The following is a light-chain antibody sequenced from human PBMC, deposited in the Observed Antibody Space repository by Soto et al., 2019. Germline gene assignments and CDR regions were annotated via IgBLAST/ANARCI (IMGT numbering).Light chain of an antibody. J-gene: IGKJ2*01. Sequence: EIVLTQSPGTLSLSPVERATLSCRASQSVSSSYLAWYQQKPGQAPRLLIYGASNRATGIPDRFSGSGSGTDFTLTISRLEPEDFAIYYCQQYGSSPYTFGQGTKLEIK. V-gene: IGKV3-20*01. CDR1: QSVSSSY. CDR2: GAS. CDR3: QQYGSSPYT.